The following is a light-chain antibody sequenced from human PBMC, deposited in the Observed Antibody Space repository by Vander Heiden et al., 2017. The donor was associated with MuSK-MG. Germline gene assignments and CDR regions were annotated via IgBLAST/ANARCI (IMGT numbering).Light chain of an antibody. CDR2: LGA. V-gene: IGKV2-28*01. J-gene: IGKJ1*01. Sequence: DIVMTQSPLSLPVTPGEPASISCRSSQSLLHSDGYNYLDWYLQKPGQSPQLLIYLGADRAAGVSDRFSGSGSGTDFTLEISGVEAEDVGVYYCRQGLQTRRTFGPGTKVEIK. CDR1: QSLLHSDGYNY. CDR3: RQGLQTRRT.